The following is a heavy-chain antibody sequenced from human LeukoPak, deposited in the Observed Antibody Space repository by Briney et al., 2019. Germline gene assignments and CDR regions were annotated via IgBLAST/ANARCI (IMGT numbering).Heavy chain of an antibody. CDR2: IYSGGST. V-gene: IGHV3-23*03. CDR1: GFTFSSYA. Sequence: PGGSLRLSCAASGFTFSSYAMSWVRQAPGKGLEWVSVIYSGGSTYYADSVKGRFTISRDNSKNTLYLQMNSLRAEDTAVYYCARGPNWGSLGYWGQGTLVTVSS. CDR3: ARGPNWGSLGY. J-gene: IGHJ4*02. D-gene: IGHD7-27*01.